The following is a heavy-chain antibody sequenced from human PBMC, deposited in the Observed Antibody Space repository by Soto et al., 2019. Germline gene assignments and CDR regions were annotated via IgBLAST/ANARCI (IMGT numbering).Heavy chain of an antibody. CDR2: IIPILGIS. CDR3: AKDRPRLTHQFKGVS. V-gene: IGHV1-69*04. CDR1: GGTFSSYT. Sequence: RASVKVSFKASGGTFSSYTISWVRQAPGQGLERMGRIIPILGISNYAQKFQGRVTITADKSTSTAYMELSSLRSDDTAVYYFAKDRPRLTHQFKGVSWGQGTLVTVSS. D-gene: IGHD2-8*01. J-gene: IGHJ5*02.